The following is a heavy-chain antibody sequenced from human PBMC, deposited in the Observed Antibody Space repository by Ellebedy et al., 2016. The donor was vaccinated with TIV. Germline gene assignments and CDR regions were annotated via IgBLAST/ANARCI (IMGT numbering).Heavy chain of an antibody. CDR3: ARGKGATYYYDSSDLYYYGMDV. J-gene: IGHJ6*02. V-gene: IGHV4-34*01. Sequence: GSLRLSXAVYGGSFSGYYWSWIRQPPGKGLEWIGEINHSGSTNYNPSLKSRVTISVDTSKNQFSLKLSSVTAADTAVYYCARGKGATYYYDSSDLYYYGMDVWGQGTTVTVSS. D-gene: IGHD3-22*01. CDR2: INHSGST. CDR1: GGSFSGYY.